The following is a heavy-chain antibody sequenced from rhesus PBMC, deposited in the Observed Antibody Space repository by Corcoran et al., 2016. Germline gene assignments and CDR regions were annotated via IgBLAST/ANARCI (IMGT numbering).Heavy chain of an antibody. CDR2: ISGSSGST. J-gene: IGHJ4*01. D-gene: IGHD3-28*01. V-gene: IGHV4-65*01. CDR3: AGGYDSGYYIFDY. Sequence: QVQLQESGPGLVKASETLSLTCAVSGGSISSSNWGSWIRQPPGKGLEWVGYISGSSGSTYYNPSLKSRVTISIDTSKNQFSLKLSSVTAADTAVYYCAGGYDSGYYIFDYWGQGVLVTVSS. CDR1: GGSISSSNW.